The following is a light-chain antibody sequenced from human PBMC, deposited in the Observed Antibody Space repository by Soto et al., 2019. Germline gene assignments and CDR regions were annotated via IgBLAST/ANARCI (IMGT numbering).Light chain of an antibody. J-gene: IGLJ1*01. CDR2: DVS. CDR3: CSYAGSTYV. Sequence: QSVLTQPPSVSGSPGQSVTISCTGTSSDVGGYNYVSWYQQHPGKAPKLMIYDVSKRPSGVPDRFSGSKSGNTASLTISGHHAEDEADYYCCSYAGSTYVFGTGTKLTVL. V-gene: IGLV2-11*01. CDR1: SSDVGGYNY.